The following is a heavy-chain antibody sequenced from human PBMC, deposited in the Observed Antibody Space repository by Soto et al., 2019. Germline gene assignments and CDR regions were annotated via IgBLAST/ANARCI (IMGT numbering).Heavy chain of an antibody. CDR1: GYTFTGYY. J-gene: IGHJ4*02. CDR2: INPNSGGT. V-gene: IGHV1-2*02. CDR3: VRSIAARPHFDY. Sequence: ASVKVSCTASGYTFTGYYMHWVRQAPGQGLEWMGWINPNSGGTNYAQKFQGRVTMTRDTSISTAYMELSRLRSDDTAVYYCVRSIAARPHFDYWGQGTLVTVSS. D-gene: IGHD6-6*01.